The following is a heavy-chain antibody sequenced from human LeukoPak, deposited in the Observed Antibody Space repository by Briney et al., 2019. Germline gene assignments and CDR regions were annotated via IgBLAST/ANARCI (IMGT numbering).Heavy chain of an antibody. V-gene: IGHV3-74*01. CDR3: ARDGYCSGGICYGKDY. Sequence: PGGSLRLSCAASGFSFNMYWMHWVRQAPGKGLVWVSRINSDGTSTSYADSVKGRFTISRDNAKSTLYLEINSLRAEDTAVYFCARDGYCSGGICYGKDYWGQGTLVTVSS. D-gene: IGHD2-15*01. CDR2: INSDGTST. CDR1: GFSFNMYW. J-gene: IGHJ4*02.